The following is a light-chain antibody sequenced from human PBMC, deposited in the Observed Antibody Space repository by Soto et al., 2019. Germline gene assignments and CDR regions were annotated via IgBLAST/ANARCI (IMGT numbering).Light chain of an antibody. Sequence: ENVLTQSPGTLSLSPGERATLSCRASQSVALYHLAWYQHKPGQAPRLLIYATSNRATGIPDRFSGGGSGTDFTLTISRLEPEDFAVYYCQQYGRSPLTFGGGTKVEIK. V-gene: IGKV3-20*01. CDR3: QQYGRSPLT. CDR1: QSVALYH. CDR2: ATS. J-gene: IGKJ4*01.